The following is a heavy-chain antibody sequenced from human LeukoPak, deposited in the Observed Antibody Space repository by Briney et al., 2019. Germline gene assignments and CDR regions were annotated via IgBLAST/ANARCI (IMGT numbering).Heavy chain of an antibody. CDR2: IYSGDIT. J-gene: IGHJ6*02. CDR1: GFTVNNNY. Sequence: GGSLRLSCAASGFTVNNNYMSWVRQAPGKGLEWVSVIYSGDITYYADSVKGRFTISRDDSKNTLYLQMNSLRSEDTAVYYCATAVVSGRLKYGMDVWGQGTTVTVSS. D-gene: IGHD2-15*01. V-gene: IGHV3-53*05. CDR3: ATAVVSGRLKYGMDV.